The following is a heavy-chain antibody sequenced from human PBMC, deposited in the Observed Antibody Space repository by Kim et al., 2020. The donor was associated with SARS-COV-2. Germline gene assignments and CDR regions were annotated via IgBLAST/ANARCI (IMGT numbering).Heavy chain of an antibody. V-gene: IGHV3-30*02. J-gene: IGHJ4*02. CDR1: GFNFGESN. CDR3: ANFEY. CDR2: IGYDGNNK. Sequence: GGSLRPSCAASGFNFGESNMHWVRQAPGKGLEWVVLIGYDGNNKKYADSVRGRFTISRDSSKTTLYLQMNSLRIEDTAVYYCANFEYWGQGTLVTVSS.